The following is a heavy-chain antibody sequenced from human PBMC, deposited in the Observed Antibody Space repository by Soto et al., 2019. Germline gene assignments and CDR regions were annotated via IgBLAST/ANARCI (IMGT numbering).Heavy chain of an antibody. Sequence: SETLSLTCTVSGGSISSYYWSWIRQHPGKGLEWIGYIYYSGSTYYNPSLKSRVTISVDTSKNQFSLKLSSVTAADTAVYYCARVGATTPDAFDIWGQGTMVTVSS. D-gene: IGHD1-26*01. CDR3: ARVGATTPDAFDI. V-gene: IGHV4-59*06. CDR2: IYYSGST. J-gene: IGHJ3*02. CDR1: GGSISSYY.